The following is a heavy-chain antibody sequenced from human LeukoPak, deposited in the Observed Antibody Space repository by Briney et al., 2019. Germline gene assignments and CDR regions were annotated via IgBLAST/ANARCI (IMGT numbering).Heavy chain of an antibody. D-gene: IGHD2-2*02. CDR2: ITPIFGTA. Sequence: SVKVSCKASGGTFSNYVFNWVRHAPGQGLEWMGGITPIFGTANYAQRFQGRVTITADESTSTAYMELSSLRSEDTAVYYCARWAGYCSITNCYTAFDYWGQGTLVTVSS. J-gene: IGHJ4*02. CDR1: GGTFSNYV. CDR3: ARWAGYCSITNCYTAFDY. V-gene: IGHV1-69*01.